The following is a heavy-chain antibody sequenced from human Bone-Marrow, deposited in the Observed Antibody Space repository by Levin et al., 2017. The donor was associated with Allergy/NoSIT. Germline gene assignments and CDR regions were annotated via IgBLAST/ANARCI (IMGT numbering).Heavy chain of an antibody. CDR1: GFTFSGSR. Sequence: GGSLRLSCATSGFTFSGSRMSWVRQAPGKGLGWVADINQDGSETKYTDSVKGRFTISRDNGKKSLYLHMNSLRVEDTALYYCVRITTVTKGYFYYFNMDVWGEGTTVTVSS. D-gene: IGHD4-17*01. J-gene: IGHJ6*04. CDR3: VRITTVTKGYFYYFNMDV. CDR2: INQDGSET. V-gene: IGHV3-7*03.